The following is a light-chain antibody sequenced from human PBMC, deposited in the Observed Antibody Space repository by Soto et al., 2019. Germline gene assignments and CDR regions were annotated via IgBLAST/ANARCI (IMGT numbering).Light chain of an antibody. CDR3: PQRSYWPKYT. J-gene: IGKJ2*01. CDR2: DAS. Sequence: IVLTQSPATLSLSPGEKATLSCRASQSVGSYLAWYQHKPGQAPRLLIFDASHRASGIPPRFSGSGSGTDFTLTITSLEPEAFAVYYCPQRSYWPKYTFGQGTRLEIK. V-gene: IGKV3-11*01. CDR1: QSVGSY.